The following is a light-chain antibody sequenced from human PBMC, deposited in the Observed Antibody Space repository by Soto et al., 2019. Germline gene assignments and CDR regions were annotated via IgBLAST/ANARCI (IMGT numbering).Light chain of an antibody. V-gene: IGKV3-15*01. CDR2: DAS. CDR3: QQYNNWPSAT. CDR1: QSVSRY. Sequence: DIVMTQSPATLSLSPGERATLSCRASQSVSRYLAWYQQKPGQAPRLLIYDASTRAAGIPVRFSGSGSGTEFTLTISGLQSEDFGVYYCQQYNNWPSATFGGGTKVDIK. J-gene: IGKJ4*01.